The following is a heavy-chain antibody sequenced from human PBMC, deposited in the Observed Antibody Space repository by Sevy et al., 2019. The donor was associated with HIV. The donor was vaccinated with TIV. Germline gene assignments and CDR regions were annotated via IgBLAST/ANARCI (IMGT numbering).Heavy chain of an antibody. D-gene: IGHD2-2*01. Sequence: ASVKVSCKASGYTFSSSHIHWVRQAPGQGFQWMGMINPSGDYTNYAQKFRGRVTLTTETSTSTVYMDLSSLKSEDTAVDYCARGLGHCGGNTCYAPWFDPWGQGTLVTVSS. V-gene: IGHV1-46*01. CDR3: ARGLGHCGGNTCYAPWFDP. J-gene: IGHJ5*02. CDR2: INPSGDYT. CDR1: GYTFSSSH.